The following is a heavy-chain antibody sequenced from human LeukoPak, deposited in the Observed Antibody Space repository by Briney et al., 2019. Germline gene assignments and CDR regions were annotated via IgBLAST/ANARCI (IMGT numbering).Heavy chain of an antibody. V-gene: IGHV4-59*08. Sequence: PSQSLSLTCTVSGGSISSYYWSWIRQQPGKGLEWLGYIYYSRSTNYNPSLKSRVTISVDTSKNQFSLKLSSVTAADTAVYYCARLSTRYYYYGMDVWGQGTTVTVSS. CDR1: GGSISSYY. CDR2: IYYSRST. J-gene: IGHJ6*02. CDR3: ARLSTRYYYYGMDV.